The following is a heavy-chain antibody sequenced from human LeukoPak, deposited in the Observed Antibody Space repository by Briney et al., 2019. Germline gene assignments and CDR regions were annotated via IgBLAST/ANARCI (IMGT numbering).Heavy chain of an antibody. CDR3: AKDVGYSYGPGHYNWFDP. J-gene: IGHJ5*02. CDR2: TSGDGGST. Sequence: PGGSLRLSCAASGFTFDDYAMHWVRQAPGKGLEWVSLTSGDGGSTYYADSVKGRFTISRDNSKNSLYLQMNSLRTEDTALYYCAKDVGYSYGPGHYNWFDPWGQGTLVTVSS. CDR1: GFTFDDYA. D-gene: IGHD5-18*01. V-gene: IGHV3-43*02.